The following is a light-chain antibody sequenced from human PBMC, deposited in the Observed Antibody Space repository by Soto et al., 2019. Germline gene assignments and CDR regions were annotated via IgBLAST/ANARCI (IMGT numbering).Light chain of an antibody. CDR2: DVS. CDR1: SSDVGGYNY. Sequence: QSALTQPASVSGSPGQSITISCTGTSSDVGGYNYVSWYQQHPGKAPKLMIYDVSNRPSGVSNRFSGSKSGNTASLTISGLQAEDEADYYCSSYTSSSTLVVFGGGTKFTVL. CDR3: SSYTSSSTLVV. J-gene: IGLJ2*01. V-gene: IGLV2-14*01.